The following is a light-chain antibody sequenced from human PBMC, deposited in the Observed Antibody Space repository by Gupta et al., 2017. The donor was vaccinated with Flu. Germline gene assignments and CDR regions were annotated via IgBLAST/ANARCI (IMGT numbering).Light chain of an antibody. V-gene: IGLV3-25*02. CDR2: KDT. CDR3: QSLDNSGDYWV. CDR1: ALSKDY. J-gene: IGLJ3*02. Sequence: SYELTQPPSVSVSPGQTARITCSGEALSKDYAHWYQQKPGQAPMLMRYKDTERPSGIPERVSGSSSGTTVTLTISRVQAEDEADYYCQSLDNSGDYWVFGGGTNLAVL.